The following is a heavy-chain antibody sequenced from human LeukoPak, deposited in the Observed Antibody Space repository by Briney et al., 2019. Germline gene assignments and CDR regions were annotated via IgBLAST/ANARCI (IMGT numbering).Heavy chain of an antibody. CDR1: GFTFSSYA. D-gene: IGHD6-6*01. J-gene: IGHJ4*02. V-gene: IGHV3-64D*09. CDR2: ISTNGGST. Sequence: GGSLRLSCSASGFTFSSYAMRWVRQAPGKGLEYVSGISTNGGSTNYEDSVKGRFTISRDNSQNTLYLQMSSLRAEDTAVYYCARGHSSSPNYFDYWGQGSLVTVSS. CDR3: ARGHSSSPNYFDY.